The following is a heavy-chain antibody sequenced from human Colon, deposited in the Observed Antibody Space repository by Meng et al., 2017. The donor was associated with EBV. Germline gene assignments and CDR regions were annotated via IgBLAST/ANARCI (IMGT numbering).Heavy chain of an antibody. CDR1: GCSISSGGYY. CDR2: IYYSGST. D-gene: IGHD5-24*01. V-gene: IGHV4-31*03. Sequence: GQLQEAGPGLINPSQTLSLTCTVSGCSISSGGYYWSWIRQHPGKGLEWIGYIYYSGSTYYNPSLKSRVTISIDTSKNQFSLKLSSVTAADTAVYYCVRGPSRWLQFSFDYWGQGTLVTVSS. J-gene: IGHJ4*02. CDR3: VRGPSRWLQFSFDY.